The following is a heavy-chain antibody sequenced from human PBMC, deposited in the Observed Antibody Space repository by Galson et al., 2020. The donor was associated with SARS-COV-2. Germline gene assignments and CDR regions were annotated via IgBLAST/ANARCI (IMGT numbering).Heavy chain of an antibody. CDR3: ARNSDFFEYFDY. CDR2: ISYDGSNK. CDR1: GFIFSNYA. D-gene: IGHD4-4*01. J-gene: IGHJ4*02. Sequence: GGSLRLSCAASGFIFSNYAMHWVRQAPGKGLEWMTAISYDGSNKFYADSVKGRFTISRDKSKHTLYLQMDSLRPGDTAVYYCARNSDFFEYFDYWGQGTLVTVSS. V-gene: IGHV3-30*01.